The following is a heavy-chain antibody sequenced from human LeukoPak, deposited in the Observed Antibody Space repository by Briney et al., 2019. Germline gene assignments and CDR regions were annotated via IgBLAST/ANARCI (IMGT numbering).Heavy chain of an antibody. D-gene: IGHD3-10*01. J-gene: IGHJ4*02. CDR1: GYTFTSCG. Sequence: ASVKVSCKASGYTFTSCGISWVRQAPGQGLEWMGWISAYNGNTNYAQKLQGRVTMTTDTSTSTAYMELRSLRSDDTAVYYCARDQRGYGSGIYDYWGQGTLVTVSS. CDR3: ARDQRGYGSGIYDY. CDR2: ISAYNGNT. V-gene: IGHV1-18*01.